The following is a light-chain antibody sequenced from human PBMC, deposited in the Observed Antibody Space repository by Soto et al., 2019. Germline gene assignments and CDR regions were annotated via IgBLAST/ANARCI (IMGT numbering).Light chain of an antibody. Sequence: QSALTQPASVSGSPGQSITISCTGTSSDVGGYNYVSWYQQHPGKAPKLMMYAVSNRPSGVSNRFSGSKSGNSASLTISGLQAEDEADYYCSSYTSSSLHVFGTGTKLTVL. V-gene: IGLV2-14*03. CDR1: SSDVGGYNY. CDR2: AVS. J-gene: IGLJ1*01. CDR3: SSYTSSSLHV.